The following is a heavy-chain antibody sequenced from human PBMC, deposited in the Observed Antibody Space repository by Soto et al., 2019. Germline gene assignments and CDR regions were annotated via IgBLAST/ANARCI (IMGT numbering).Heavy chain of an antibody. D-gene: IGHD2-2*02. CDR1: GFTFSTYG. V-gene: IGHV3-33*01. Sequence: QVQLVESGGGVVQPGRSLRLSCAASGFTFSTYGMHWVRQAPGKGLEWVAVIWYDGSNKYYADSVKGRFTISRDNSKNTLYLQMESLGDEGVAVLYCAGEYISDGPAAIGYYSYGMDVWGQGWTVIISS. CDR3: AGEYISDGPAAIGYYSYGMDV. CDR2: IWYDGSNK. J-gene: IGHJ6*02.